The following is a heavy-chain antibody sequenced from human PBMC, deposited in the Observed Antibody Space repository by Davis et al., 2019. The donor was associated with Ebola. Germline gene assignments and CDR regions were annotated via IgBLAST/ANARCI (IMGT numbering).Heavy chain of an antibody. CDR2: INPNSGGT. CDR1: GYTFTGYY. Sequence: ASVKVSCKASGYTFTGYYMHWVRQAPGQGLEWMGWINPNSGGTNYAQKFQGWVTMTRDTSISTAYMELSRLRSDDTAVYYCARSIVGAPGGGYYYYYYGMDVWGQGTTVTVSS. V-gene: IGHV1-2*04. CDR3: ARSIVGAPGGGYYYYYYGMDV. D-gene: IGHD1-26*01. J-gene: IGHJ6*02.